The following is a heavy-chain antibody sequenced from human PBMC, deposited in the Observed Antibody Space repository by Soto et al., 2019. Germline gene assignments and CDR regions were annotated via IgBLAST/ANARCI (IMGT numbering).Heavy chain of an antibody. J-gene: IGHJ4*02. CDR3: ARDPSAGDSAGY. D-gene: IGHD2-21*01. Sequence: QVQLVQSGAEVKKPGSSVKVSSKASGGTFSSYTISWVRQAPGQGLEWMGRIIPILGIANYAQKFQGRVTITADKSTSTAYMELSSLRSEDTAVYYCARDPSAGDSAGYWGQGTLVTVSS. V-gene: IGHV1-69*08. CDR2: IIPILGIA. CDR1: GGTFSSYT.